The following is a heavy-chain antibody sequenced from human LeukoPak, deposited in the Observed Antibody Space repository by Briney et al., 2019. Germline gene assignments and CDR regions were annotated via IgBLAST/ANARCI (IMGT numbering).Heavy chain of an antibody. CDR3: ARVRYGELDV. D-gene: IGHD4-17*01. Sequence: HPGGSLRLSCAASGFTFSSYAMSWVRQAPGKGLEWVSSMSGSGGSTYYADSVKGRFTISRDDSKNTLYLQMNSLRAEDTAVYYCARVRYGELDVWGRGTTVTVSS. V-gene: IGHV3-23*01. CDR1: GFTFSSYA. J-gene: IGHJ6*02. CDR2: MSGSGGST.